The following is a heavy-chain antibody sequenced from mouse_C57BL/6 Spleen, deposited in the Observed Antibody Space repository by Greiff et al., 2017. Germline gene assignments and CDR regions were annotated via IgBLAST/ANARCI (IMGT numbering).Heavy chain of an antibody. CDR2: INPYNGGT. CDR3: AREGYYYGSSLAY. J-gene: IGHJ3*01. V-gene: IGHV1-19*01. CDR1: GYTFTDYY. Sequence: VQLQQSGPVLVKPGASVKMSCKASGYTFTDYYMNWVKQSHGKSLEWIGVINPYNGGTSYNQKFKGKATLTVDKSSSTAYMELNSLTSEDSAVYYCAREGYYYGSSLAYWGQGTLVTVSA. D-gene: IGHD1-1*01.